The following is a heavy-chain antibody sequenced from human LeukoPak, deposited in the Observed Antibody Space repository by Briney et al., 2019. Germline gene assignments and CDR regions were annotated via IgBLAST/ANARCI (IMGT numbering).Heavy chain of an antibody. D-gene: IGHD4-17*01. Sequence: GGSLRLSCAASGFTFDDYGLSWVRQVPGKGLEWVSGLNWNGASTGYADSVKGRFTISRDNAKNSLYLQMNSLRAEDTALYYCARDMTTVTTVFDYWGQGTLVTVSS. CDR1: GFTFDDYG. CDR2: LNWNGAST. CDR3: ARDMTTVTTVFDY. J-gene: IGHJ4*02. V-gene: IGHV3-20*04.